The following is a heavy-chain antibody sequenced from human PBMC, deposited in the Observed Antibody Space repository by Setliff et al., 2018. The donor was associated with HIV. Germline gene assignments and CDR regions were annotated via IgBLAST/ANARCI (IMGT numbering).Heavy chain of an antibody. J-gene: IGHJ4*02. V-gene: IGHV4-4*02. CDR3: ARHRVITGSFDS. CDR2: IYHSGRA. CDR1: GGSISSSNW. Sequence: PSETLSLTCAVSGGSISSSNWWTWVRQPPGKGLEWIGKIYHSGRAFYNPSLKSRVTMSVDTSKHQFSLKVNSVTAADTAVFYCARHRVITGSFDSWSQGTLVTVSS. D-gene: IGHD3-10*01.